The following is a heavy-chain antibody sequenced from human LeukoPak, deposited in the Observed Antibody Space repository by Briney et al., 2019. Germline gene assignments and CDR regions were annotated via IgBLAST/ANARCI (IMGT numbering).Heavy chain of an antibody. V-gene: IGHV3-23*01. J-gene: IGHJ4*02. CDR2: ITSGSGSNV. D-gene: IGHD6-13*01. CDR3: ARHGSWSFDY. CDR1: GFTFSSRA. Sequence: GGSLRLSCAASGFTFSSRAMSWVRQAPGKGLEWVSAITSGSGSNVYYTDSLKGRFTISRDNSKNTLYLQMNSLRAEDTAVYYCARHGSWSFDYWGQGTLVTVSA.